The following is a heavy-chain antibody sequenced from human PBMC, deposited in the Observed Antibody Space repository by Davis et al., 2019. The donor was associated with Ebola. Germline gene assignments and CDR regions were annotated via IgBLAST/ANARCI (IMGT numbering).Heavy chain of an antibody. D-gene: IGHD1-26*01. V-gene: IGHV3-21*01. CDR2: FGTSGDT. Sequence: GESLKISCATSGFIFRSYVMSWVRQAPGKGLEWVSTFGTSGDTLYADSVKGRFTISRDNAKNSLYLQMNSLRAEDTAVYYCARGRIVGATSWFDPWGQGTLVTVSS. CDR3: ARGRIVGATSWFDP. J-gene: IGHJ5*02. CDR1: GFIFRSYV.